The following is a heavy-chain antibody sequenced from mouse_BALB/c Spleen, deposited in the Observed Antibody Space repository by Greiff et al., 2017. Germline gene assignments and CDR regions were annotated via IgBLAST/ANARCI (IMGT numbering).Heavy chain of an antibody. D-gene: IGHD2-4*01. CDR2: IYPGSGNT. V-gene: IGHV1-77*01. CDR1: GYTFTDYY. Sequence: QVQLKESGAELARPGASVKLSCKASGYTFTDYYINWVKQRTGQGLEWIGEIYPGSGNTYYNEKFKGKATLTADKSSSTAYMQLSSLTSEDSAVYFCARRGRSTRITTRAMDYWGQGTSVTVSS. CDR3: ARRGRSTRITTRAMDY. J-gene: IGHJ4*01.